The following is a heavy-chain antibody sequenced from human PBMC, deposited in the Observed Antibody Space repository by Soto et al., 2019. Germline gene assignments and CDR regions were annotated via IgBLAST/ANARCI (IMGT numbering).Heavy chain of an antibody. J-gene: IGHJ2*01. V-gene: IGHV3-48*02. D-gene: IGHD3-3*01. CDR2: ISSSSSTI. CDR3: VIFHAQYFIRFFFRVSAILLNRSTDL. Sequence: NGLECVSYISSSSSTIYYADSVKGRFTISRDNAKNSLYLQMNSLRDEDTAVYYCVIFHAQYFIRFFFRVSAILLNRSTDL.